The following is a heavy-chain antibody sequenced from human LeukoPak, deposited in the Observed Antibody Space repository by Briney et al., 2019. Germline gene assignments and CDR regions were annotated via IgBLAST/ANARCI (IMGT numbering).Heavy chain of an antibody. CDR1: GFSVSSNY. Sequence: GGSLRLSCAASGFSVSSNYMSWVRQAPGKGLEWVSTIFSGGTTDYADSVKGRFTISRDNSNNTLFLQMSSLRAEDTAVYYCATVSGVEYFQHWGQGTLVTASS. V-gene: IGHV3-53*05. J-gene: IGHJ1*01. CDR3: ATVSGVEYFQH. CDR2: IFSGGTT.